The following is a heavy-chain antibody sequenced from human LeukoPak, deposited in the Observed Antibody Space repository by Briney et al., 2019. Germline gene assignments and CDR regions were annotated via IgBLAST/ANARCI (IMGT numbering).Heavy chain of an antibody. D-gene: IGHD6-13*01. Sequence: SETLSLTCTVSGGSISGYYWSWIRQPPGKGLEWIGYIYYSGSTNYNPSLQSRVTISVDTSKNQFSLKLSSVTAADTAVYYCAREYSSSWNNWFDPWGQGTLVTVSS. V-gene: IGHV4-59*01. J-gene: IGHJ5*02. CDR1: GGSISGYY. CDR3: AREYSSSWNNWFDP. CDR2: IYYSGST.